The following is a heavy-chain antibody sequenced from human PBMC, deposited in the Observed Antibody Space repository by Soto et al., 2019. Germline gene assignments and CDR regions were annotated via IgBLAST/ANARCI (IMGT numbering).Heavy chain of an antibody. V-gene: IGHV1-18*04. Sequence: QVQLVQSGAEVKKPGASVKVSCKASGYNFMRYGFKWVRQAPGQGLEWMGWINVDNGETKYPQKIQGRVTMTTDTSTNTEYMELRSLTSDDTAVYYSARWISGGYSDWFDPWGHGTRLPVPS. CDR3: ARWISGGYSDWFDP. CDR2: INVDNGET. J-gene: IGHJ5*02. CDR1: GYNFMRYG. D-gene: IGHD1-26*01.